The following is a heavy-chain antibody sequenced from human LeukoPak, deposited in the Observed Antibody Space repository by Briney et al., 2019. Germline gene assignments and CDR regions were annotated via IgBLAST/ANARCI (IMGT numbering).Heavy chain of an antibody. CDR3: ARQITDYGDYGDFDY. D-gene: IGHD4-17*01. V-gene: IGHV5-51*01. CDR1: GYSFTSYW. CDR2: IYPGDSDT. Sequence: GESLKISCKGSGYSFTSYWIGWVRQMPGKGLEWMGIIYPGDSDTRYSPSFQGQVTISADKSISTAYLQWSSLKASDTAMYYCARQITDYGDYGDFDYWGQGTLVTVSS. J-gene: IGHJ4*02.